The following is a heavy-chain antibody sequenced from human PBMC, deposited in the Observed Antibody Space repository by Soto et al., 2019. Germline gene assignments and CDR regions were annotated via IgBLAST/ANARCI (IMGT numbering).Heavy chain of an antibody. J-gene: IGHJ4*02. D-gene: IGHD6-19*01. CDR1: GGSFSGYY. CDR3: ARTSPEGRSSGHY. CDR2: INHSGST. V-gene: IGHV4-34*01. Sequence: TSETLSLTCAVYGGSFSGYYWSWIRQPPGKGLEWIGEINHSGSTNYNPSLKSRVTISVDTSKNQFSLKLSSVTAADTAVYYCARTSPEGRSSGHYWGQGTLVTVSS.